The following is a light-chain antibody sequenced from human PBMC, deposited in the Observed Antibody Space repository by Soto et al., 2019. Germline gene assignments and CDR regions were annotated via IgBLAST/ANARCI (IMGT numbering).Light chain of an antibody. V-gene: IGKV3-11*01. Sequence: EIALTQSPATLSLSPGERATLTCRASQSVNSYLAWYQQKPGQPPRLLIYDASTRATGIPARFSGSGSGTDFTLTISSLEPEDFAVYYCHQRSSWPWTFGQGTKV. CDR3: HQRSSWPWT. CDR2: DAS. J-gene: IGKJ1*01. CDR1: QSVNSY.